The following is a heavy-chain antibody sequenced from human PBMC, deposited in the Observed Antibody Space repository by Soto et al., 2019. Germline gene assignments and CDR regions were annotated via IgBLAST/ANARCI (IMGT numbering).Heavy chain of an antibody. CDR2: IFSNDEK. D-gene: IGHD3-9*01. J-gene: IGHJ4*02. V-gene: IGHV2-26*01. CDR3: ARILSISGILTVDC. CDR1: GFSLSNARMG. Sequence: QVTLKESGPVLVKPTETLTLTCTVSGFSLSNARMGVSWIRQPPGKALEWLAHIFSNDEKSYSTSLKSRLTISKVTSKSQVVLSMTNMDPVDTATYYCARILSISGILTVDCWGQGTLVTVSS.